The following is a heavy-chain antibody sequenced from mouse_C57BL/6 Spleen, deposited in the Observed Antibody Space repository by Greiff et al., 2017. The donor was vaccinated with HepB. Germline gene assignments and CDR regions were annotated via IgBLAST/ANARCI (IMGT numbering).Heavy chain of an antibody. Sequence: QVQLQQSGAELARPGASVKLSCKASGYTFTSYGISWVKQRTGQGLEWIGEIYPRSGNTYYNEKFKGKATLTADKSSSTAYMELRSLTSEDSAVYFCARRLYDGSPAYWGQGTLVTVSA. CDR2: IYPRSGNT. J-gene: IGHJ3*01. V-gene: IGHV1-81*01. D-gene: IGHD2-3*01. CDR3: ARRLYDGSPAY. CDR1: GYTFTSYG.